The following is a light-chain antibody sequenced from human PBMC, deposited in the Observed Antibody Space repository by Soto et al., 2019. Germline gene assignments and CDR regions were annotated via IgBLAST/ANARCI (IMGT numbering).Light chain of an antibody. Sequence: EIVLTQSPATLSLSPGERATLSCRASQSVNSGYLAWFQQKRGRAPRLLIYGTSGRATGIPDRFSGNGSRTDFTLTISRLEPEDFGVYYCQQYGDSVFTFGPGTKVGIK. J-gene: IGKJ3*01. CDR3: QQYGDSVFT. CDR1: QSVNSGY. V-gene: IGKV3-20*01. CDR2: GTS.